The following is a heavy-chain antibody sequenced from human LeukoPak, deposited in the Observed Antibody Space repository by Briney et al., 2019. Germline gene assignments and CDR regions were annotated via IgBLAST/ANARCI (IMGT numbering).Heavy chain of an antibody. D-gene: IGHD4-17*01. Sequence: SETLSLTCTVSGGSISSGDYYWSWIRQPPGKGLEWIGYIYYSGSTYYNPSLKSRVTISVDTSKNQFSLKLSSVTSADTAVYYCARDIYGDSQFDYWGQGTLVTVSS. J-gene: IGHJ4*02. V-gene: IGHV4-30-4*01. CDR3: ARDIYGDSQFDY. CDR2: IYYSGST. CDR1: GGSISSGDYY.